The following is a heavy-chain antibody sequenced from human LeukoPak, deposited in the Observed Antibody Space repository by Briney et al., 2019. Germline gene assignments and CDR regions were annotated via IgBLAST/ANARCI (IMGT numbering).Heavy chain of an antibody. CDR3: TGRSSSWETWFDP. D-gene: IGHD6-13*01. CDR1: GGSIDSNS. V-gene: IGHV4-59*01. Sequence: KSSETLSLTCTVSGGSIDSNSWTWIRQPPGKGLEWIGYIYYSGTTNYNPSLKSRVTMSVDMSKNQFSLKLSSVTAADPAVSCCTGRSSSWETWFDPWGQESQVTVSS. CDR2: IYYSGTT. J-gene: IGHJ5*02.